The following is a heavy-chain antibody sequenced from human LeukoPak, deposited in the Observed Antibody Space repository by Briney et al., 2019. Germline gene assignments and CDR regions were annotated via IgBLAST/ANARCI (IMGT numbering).Heavy chain of an antibody. J-gene: IGHJ4*02. V-gene: IGHV3-23*01. CDR1: GFTFSSYA. D-gene: IGHD3-3*01. Sequence: GGSLRLSCAASGFTFSSYAMSWVRQAPGKGLEWVSAISGSGGSTYYADSAKGRFTISRDNSKNTLYPQMNSLRAEDTAAYYCAKQGRNDFVDSWGQGTLVTVSS. CDR2: ISGSGGST. CDR3: AKQGRNDFVDS.